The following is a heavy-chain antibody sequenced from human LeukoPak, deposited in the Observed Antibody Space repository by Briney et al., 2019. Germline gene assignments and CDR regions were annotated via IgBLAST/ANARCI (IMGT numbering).Heavy chain of an antibody. CDR1: GFTFGDFA. D-gene: IGHD2/OR15-2a*01. V-gene: IGHV3-49*04. CDR2: IRSKAYRGTT. J-gene: IGHJ4*02. CDR3: TRSFRNISPYYYFDY. Sequence: GGSLRLSCTASGFTFGDFAMNWVRQAPGKGLEWVGFIRSKAYRGTTEYAASVKGRFTISRDDSKNIAYLQMNSLETEDTAVYFCTRSFRNISPYYYFDYWAREPWSPSPQ.